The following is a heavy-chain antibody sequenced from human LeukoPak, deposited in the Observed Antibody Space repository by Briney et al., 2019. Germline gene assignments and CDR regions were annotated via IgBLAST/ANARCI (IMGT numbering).Heavy chain of an antibody. D-gene: IGHD6-6*01. J-gene: IGHJ2*01. Sequence: AEPLSLTCAVYGESFSVYYWSWIRHSPGKGLEWIREINHSGSTNYNSSLKSRVTMSVDTSKNQFSLKLRSVTAADTAVYYCARRRQYDSSLFWNFDLWGRGTLVTISS. CDR3: ARRRQYDSSLFWNFDL. CDR1: GESFSVYY. V-gene: IGHV4-34*01. CDR2: INHSGST.